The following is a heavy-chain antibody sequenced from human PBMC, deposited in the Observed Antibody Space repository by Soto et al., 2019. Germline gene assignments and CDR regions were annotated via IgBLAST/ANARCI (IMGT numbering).Heavy chain of an antibody. CDR1: GGSIYRSGYD. J-gene: IGHJ4*02. Sequence: TLSLTCTVSGGSIYRSGYDWGWIRQPPGRGLEWIGNIDYNGVTYSNPSLKSRVTISRDTSKNQFSLKLTSVTAADTALYYCGKVLVGATGHTDSDSWGPGTLVTVSS. CDR3: GKVLVGATGHTDSDS. V-gene: IGHV4-39*01. D-gene: IGHD2-15*01. CDR2: IDYNGVT.